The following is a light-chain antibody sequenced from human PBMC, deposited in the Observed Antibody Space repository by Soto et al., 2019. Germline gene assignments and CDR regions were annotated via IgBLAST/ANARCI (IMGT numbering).Light chain of an antibody. CDR3: SSYTSSRKVV. CDR2: DVS. V-gene: IGLV2-14*03. J-gene: IGLJ3*02. CDR1: SSDVGGYDY. Sequence: QSVLTQPASVSGSPGQSITISCTGTSSDVGGYDYVSWYQQHPGKAPKLMIYDVSYRPSGVSNRFSGSKSGNTASLTISGLQAEDEADFYCSSYTSSRKVVFGGGTKVTVL.